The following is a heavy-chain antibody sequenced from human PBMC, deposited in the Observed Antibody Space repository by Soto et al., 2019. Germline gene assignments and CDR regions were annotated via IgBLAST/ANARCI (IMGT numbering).Heavy chain of an antibody. J-gene: IGHJ4*02. Sequence: ASVKVSCKASGYTFTSYGISWVRQAPGQGLEWMGWISAYNGNTNYAQKLQGRVTMTTDTSTSTAYMELRSLRSDNTAVYYCARDFLSDSSGWSPSDYWGQGTLVTVSS. CDR1: GYTFTSYG. CDR3: ARDFLSDSSGWSPSDY. D-gene: IGHD6-19*01. CDR2: ISAYNGNT. V-gene: IGHV1-18*04.